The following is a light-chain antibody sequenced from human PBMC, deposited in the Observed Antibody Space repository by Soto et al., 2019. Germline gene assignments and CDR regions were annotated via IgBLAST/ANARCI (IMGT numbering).Light chain of an antibody. CDR3: QHYDNSPMYT. CDR1: QGVSSSS. J-gene: IGKJ2*01. Sequence: EIVLTQSPGTLSLSPGERATLSCRASQGVSSSSLAWFQQKPGQAPRLLIYGASNRATGIPDRFSGSGSGTDFTLTVSRLEPEDFAVYYSQHYDNSPMYTFGQGTKLEIK. V-gene: IGKV3-20*01. CDR2: GAS.